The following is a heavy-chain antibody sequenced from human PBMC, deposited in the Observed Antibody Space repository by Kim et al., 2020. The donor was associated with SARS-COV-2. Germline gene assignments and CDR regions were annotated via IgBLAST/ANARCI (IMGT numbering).Heavy chain of an antibody. V-gene: IGHV1-18*01. Sequence: ASVKVSCKASGYTFTSYGISWVRQAPGQGLEWMGWISAYNGNTNYAQKLQGRVTMTTDTSTSTAYMELRSLRSDDTAVYFCARDSQWLADYYYYGMDVWGQGPTVTVSS. D-gene: IGHD6-19*01. J-gene: IGHJ6*02. CDR3: ARDSQWLADYYYYGMDV. CDR2: ISAYNGNT. CDR1: GYTFTSYG.